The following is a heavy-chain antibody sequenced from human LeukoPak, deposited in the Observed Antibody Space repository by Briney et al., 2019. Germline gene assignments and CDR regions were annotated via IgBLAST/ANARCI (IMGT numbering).Heavy chain of an antibody. Sequence: GEPLKISCKCSGYSFTSYWIGGVRQMPGKVLEVMGIIYPGDSDTRYSPSFQGQVTISADTSSSTAYLQWSSLKASDTAMYYCARQHRPPGNFDYWGQGTLVTVSS. CDR1: GYSFTSYW. V-gene: IGHV5-51*01. CDR3: ARQHRPPGNFDY. J-gene: IGHJ4*02. CDR2: IYPGDSDT.